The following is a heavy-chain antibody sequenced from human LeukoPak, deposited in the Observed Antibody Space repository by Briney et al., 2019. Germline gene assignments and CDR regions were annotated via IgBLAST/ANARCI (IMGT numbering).Heavy chain of an antibody. CDR1: GGTFSIYS. V-gene: IGHV3-23*01. J-gene: IGHJ6*03. CDR2: ISGSDSGT. CDR3: VKAPRGSCSGTICYHMDV. Sequence: PAGSLRLSCAASGGTFSIYSRSWIRQPPGKGLEWISAISGSDSGTYHADSVRRPFTISRDNSKSTLYLQMSTLRVEDPATYYCVKAPRGSCSGTICYHMDVWGKGTTVTVSS. D-gene: IGHD2-15*01.